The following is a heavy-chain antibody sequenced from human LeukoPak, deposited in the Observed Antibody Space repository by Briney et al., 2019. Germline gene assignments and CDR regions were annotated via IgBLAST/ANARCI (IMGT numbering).Heavy chain of an antibody. CDR3: AKDRPPPSQMGNGLKTGAYVY. Sequence: GGSLRLSCAASGFTFSSYAMSWVRQAPGKGLEWVSAISGSGGSTYYADSVKGRFTISRDNSKNTLYLQMNSLRAEDTAVYYCAKDRPPPSQMGNGLKTGAYVYWGQGTLVTVSS. J-gene: IGHJ4*02. CDR1: GFTFSSYA. V-gene: IGHV3-23*01. D-gene: IGHD1-1*01. CDR2: ISGSGGST.